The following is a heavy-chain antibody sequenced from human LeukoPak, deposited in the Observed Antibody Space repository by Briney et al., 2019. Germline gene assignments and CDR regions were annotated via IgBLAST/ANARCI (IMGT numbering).Heavy chain of an antibody. CDR3: AGRMTITMVRGVGDSNWFDP. CDR2: IYYSGST. CDR1: GGSISSSSYY. D-gene: IGHD3-10*01. J-gene: IGHJ5*02. Sequence: PSETLSLTCTVSGGSISSSSYYWGWIRQPPGKGLEWIGSIYYSGSTYYNPSLKSRVTISVDTSKNQFSLKLSSVTAADTAVYYCAGRMTITMVRGVGDSNWFDPWGQGTLVTVSS. V-gene: IGHV4-39*07.